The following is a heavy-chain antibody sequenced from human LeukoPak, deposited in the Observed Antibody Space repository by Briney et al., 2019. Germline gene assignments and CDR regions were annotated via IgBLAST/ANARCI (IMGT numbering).Heavy chain of an antibody. CDR2: IYYSGST. V-gene: IGHV4-59*01. CDR3: ARGGGTPYSGSYRAFDI. J-gene: IGHJ3*02. Sequence: SETLSLTCTVSGGSISSYYWSWIRQPPGKGLEWIGYIYYSGSTNYNPSLKSRVTISVDTSKNQFSLKLSSVTAADTAVYYCARGGGTPYSGSYRAFDIWGQGTMVTVSS. D-gene: IGHD1-26*01. CDR1: GGSISSYY.